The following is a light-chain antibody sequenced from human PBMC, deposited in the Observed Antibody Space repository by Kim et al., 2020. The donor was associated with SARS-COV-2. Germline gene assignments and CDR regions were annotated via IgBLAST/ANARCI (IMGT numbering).Light chain of an antibody. CDR2: AAS. CDR1: QVISSW. J-gene: IGKJ4*01. CDR3: QQSNSFPVT. Sequence: DIQMTQSPSSVSASVGDRITITCRASQVISSWLAWYQQKPGKTPKLLIYAASSLQSGVPSRFSGNGSGTDFTFTISSLQPEDFATYYCQQSNSFPVTFGGGTKVDIK. V-gene: IGKV1D-12*01.